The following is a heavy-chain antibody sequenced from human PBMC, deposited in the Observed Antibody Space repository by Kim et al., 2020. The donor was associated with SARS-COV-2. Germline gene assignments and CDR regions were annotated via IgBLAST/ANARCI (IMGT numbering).Heavy chain of an antibody. V-gene: IGHV1-8*01. J-gene: IGHJ4*02. CDR3: VRGLYDFWSGVNLYYFDY. Sequence: ASVKVSCKASGYTFTSYDINWVRQATGQGLEWMGWMNPNSGNTGYAQKFQGRVTMTRNTSISTAYMELSSLRSEDTAVYYCVRGLYDFWSGVNLYYFDYWGQGTLVTVSS. D-gene: IGHD3-3*01. CDR1: GYTFTSYD. CDR2: MNPNSGNT.